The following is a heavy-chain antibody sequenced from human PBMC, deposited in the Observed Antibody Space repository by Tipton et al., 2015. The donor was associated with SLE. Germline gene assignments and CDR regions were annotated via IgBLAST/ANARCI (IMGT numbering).Heavy chain of an antibody. J-gene: IGHJ4*02. CDR3: ARGGLYCSGGSCYDDY. D-gene: IGHD2-15*01. CDR1: GGSFSGYY. CDR2: INNSGST. V-gene: IGHV4-34*01. Sequence: TLSLTCAVYGGSFSGYYWSWIRQPPGKGLEWIGEINNSGSTNYNPSLKSRVTISVDTSKNQFSLKLSSVTAADTAVYYCARGGLYCSGGSCYDDYWGQGTLVTVSS.